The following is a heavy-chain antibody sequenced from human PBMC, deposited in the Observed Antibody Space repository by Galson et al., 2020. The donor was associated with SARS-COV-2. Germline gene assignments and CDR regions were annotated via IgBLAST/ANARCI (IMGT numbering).Heavy chain of an antibody. J-gene: IGHJ4*02. CDR2: ISGSGGST. CDR1: GFTFSSYA. D-gene: IGHD1-26*01. CDR3: VKDRGLVGAAYEGDY. Sequence: GESLKISCAASGFTFSSYAMSWVRQAPGKGLEWVSAISGSGGSTYYADSVKGRFTISRDNSKNTLYLQMNSLRVEDTAVYYCVKDRGLVGAAYEGDYWGQGTLVTVSS. V-gene: IGHV3-23*01.